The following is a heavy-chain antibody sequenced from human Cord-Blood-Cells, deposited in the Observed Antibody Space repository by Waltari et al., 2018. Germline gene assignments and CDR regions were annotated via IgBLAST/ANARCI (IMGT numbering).Heavy chain of an antibody. D-gene: IGHD4-17*01. Sequence: EVQLVESGGGLVKPGGSLRLSYAASEFTSSTAWMTWVRPAQGKGLEWVGRIKSKTDGETTDYAAPVKGRFTISREDSKNTLYLQMNSLKTDDTAVYYCTTGPMTTVTTDYWGQGTLVTVSS. V-gene: IGHV3-15*01. CDR3: TTGPMTTVTTDY. CDR2: IKSKTDGETT. J-gene: IGHJ4*02. CDR1: EFTSSTAW.